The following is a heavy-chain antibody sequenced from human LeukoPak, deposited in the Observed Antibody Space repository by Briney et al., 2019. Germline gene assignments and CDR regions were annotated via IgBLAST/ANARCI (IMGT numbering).Heavy chain of an antibody. J-gene: IGHJ6*03. CDR1: GGSISSGSYY. V-gene: IGHV4-61*02. CDR2: IYTSGST. CDR3: ARPSDGYCSSTSCSSPDYYYYYMDV. Sequence: SETLSLTCTVSGGSISSGSYYWSWIRQPAGKGLEWIGRIYTSGSTNYNPSLKSRVTISVDTSKNQFSLKLSSVTAADTAVYYCARPSDGYCSSTSCSSPDYYYYYMDVWGKGTTVTVSS. D-gene: IGHD2-2*01.